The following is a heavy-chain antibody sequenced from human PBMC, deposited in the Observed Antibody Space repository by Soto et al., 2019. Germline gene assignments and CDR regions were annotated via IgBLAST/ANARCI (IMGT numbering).Heavy chain of an antibody. CDR2: IIPIFGTA. CDR3: ARDKLVIAAEYDYYYYGMDV. J-gene: IGHJ6*02. D-gene: IGHD6-13*01. CDR1: GGTFSSYA. Sequence: QVQLVQSGAEVKKPGSSVKVSCKASGGTFSSYAISWVRQAPGQGLEWMGGIIPIFGTANYAQKFQGRVTITADESTSTAYMELSSLRSEDTAVYYCARDKLVIAAEYDYYYYGMDVWGQGTTVTVSS. V-gene: IGHV1-69*12.